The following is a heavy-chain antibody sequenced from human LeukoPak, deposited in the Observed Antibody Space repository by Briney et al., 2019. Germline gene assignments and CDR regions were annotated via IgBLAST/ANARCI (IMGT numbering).Heavy chain of an antibody. CDR3: TTLGTYYYDSSGYILFDY. CDR2: IKSKTDGGTT. D-gene: IGHD3-22*01. J-gene: IGHJ4*02. CDR1: GFTFSNAW. V-gene: IGHV3-15*01. Sequence: GGSLRLSCAASGFTFSNAWMSWVRQAPGKGLEWVGRIKSKTDGGTTDYAAPVKGRFTISRDDSKNTLYLQMNSLKTEDTAVYYCTTLGTYYYDSSGYILFDYWGQGTLVTVSS.